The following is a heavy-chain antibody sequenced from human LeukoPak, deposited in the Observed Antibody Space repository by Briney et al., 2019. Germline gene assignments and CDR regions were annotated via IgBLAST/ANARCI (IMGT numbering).Heavy chain of an antibody. CDR2: IYYSGST. Sequence: SETLSLTCTVSGASISSYYWSWIRQPPGKGLEWIGYIYYSGSTNYNPALKSRVTISEDTSKNQIFLKLSSVTAADTAVYYCARVRGYYDSSGYDYWGQGTLVTVSS. CDR1: GASISSYY. D-gene: IGHD3-22*01. J-gene: IGHJ4*02. V-gene: IGHV4-59*01. CDR3: ARVRGYYDSSGYDY.